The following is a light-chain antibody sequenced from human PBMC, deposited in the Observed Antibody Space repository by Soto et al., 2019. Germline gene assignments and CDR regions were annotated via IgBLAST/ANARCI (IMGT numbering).Light chain of an antibody. J-gene: IGLJ2*01. CDR1: SSDVASDNL. Sequence: QSALTQPASVSGSPGQSITISCTGTSSDVASDNLVSWYQRHPDKAPKLMIYEGSKRPSGVSNRFSGSKSGNTASLTISGLQAEDDDDHYCSSYAGITAWVVFGGGTKLTVL. V-gene: IGLV2-23*01. CDR2: EGS. CDR3: SSYAGITAWVV.